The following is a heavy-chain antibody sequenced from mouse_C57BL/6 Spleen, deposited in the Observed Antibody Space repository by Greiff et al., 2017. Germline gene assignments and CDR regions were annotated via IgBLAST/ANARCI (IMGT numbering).Heavy chain of an antibody. Sequence: VQLQQSGAELMKPGASVKLSCKATGYTFTGYWIEWVKQRPGHGLEWIGEIVPGRGSTNYTQKFKGKATFTAETSSNTAYMQLSSLTTEDSAIYSCERCHGYCVGAWFGYWGQGTLVTVSA. D-gene: IGHD3-3*01. J-gene: IGHJ3*01. CDR1: GYTFTGYW. CDR2: IVPGRGST. CDR3: ERCHGYCVGAWFGY. V-gene: IGHV1-9*01.